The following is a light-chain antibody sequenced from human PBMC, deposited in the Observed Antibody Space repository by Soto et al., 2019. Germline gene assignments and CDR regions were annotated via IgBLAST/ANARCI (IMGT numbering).Light chain of an antibody. Sequence: QSALTQPPSASGSPGQSVTISCTGTSSDVGGYNYVSWYQQHPGKAPKLMIYEVSKRPSGGPDRFSGSKSGNPASLTVSGLQADAEGAYYSTSYAGRHSFFYGCGTGTKVT. V-gene: IGLV2-8*01. CDR2: EVS. J-gene: IGLJ1*01. CDR1: SSDVGGYNY. CDR3: TSYAGRHSFFYG.